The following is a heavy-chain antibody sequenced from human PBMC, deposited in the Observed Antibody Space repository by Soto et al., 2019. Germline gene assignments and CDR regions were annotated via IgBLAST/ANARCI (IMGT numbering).Heavy chain of an antibody. V-gene: IGHV1-69*12. J-gene: IGHJ6*03. Sequence: QAQLVQSGAEVKKPGSSVKVSCKPSGGKFNTYVFTWVRQAPGQGLEWMGGIITVFRTTMYAQDFEDRVTITADESTSTVFMEVSSLRSEDTAIYYCARGDSRGYYMDVWGQGTTVTVSS. CDR3: ARGDSRGYYMDV. CDR1: GGKFNTYV. CDR2: IITVFRTT. D-gene: IGHD3-10*01.